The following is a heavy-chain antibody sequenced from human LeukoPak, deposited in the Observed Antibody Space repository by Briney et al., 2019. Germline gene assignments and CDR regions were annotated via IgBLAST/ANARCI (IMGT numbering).Heavy chain of an antibody. D-gene: IGHD2-15*01. CDR3: AKDLDCSGGTCHKAFDC. Sequence: GGSLRLSCAASGFIVSKNYMSWVRQAPGKGLEWVSLIYSGGTTYYADSVKGRFTTSRDNSKNTLYLQMSRLRVEDTAVYYCAKDLDCSGGTCHKAFDCWGQGTLVTVSS. V-gene: IGHV3-53*05. CDR1: GFIVSKNY. CDR2: IYSGGTT. J-gene: IGHJ4*02.